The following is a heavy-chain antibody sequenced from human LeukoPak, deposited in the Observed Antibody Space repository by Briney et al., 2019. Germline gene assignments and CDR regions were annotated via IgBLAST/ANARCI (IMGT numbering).Heavy chain of an antibody. CDR3: ARVIVVVTPNWFDP. CDR2: IRYDGSNK. V-gene: IGHV3-30*02. CDR1: GFTFSSYG. D-gene: IGHD2-21*02. Sequence: GGSLRLSCAASGFTFSSYGMHWVRQAPGKGLEWVAFIRYDGSNKYYADSVKGRFTISRDNSKNTLYLQMNSLRAEDTAVYYCARVIVVVTPNWFDPWGQGTLVTVSS. J-gene: IGHJ5*02.